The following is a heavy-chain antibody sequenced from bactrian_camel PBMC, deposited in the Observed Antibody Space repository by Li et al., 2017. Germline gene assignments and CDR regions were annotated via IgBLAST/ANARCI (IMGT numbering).Heavy chain of an antibody. V-gene: IGHV3-2*01. Sequence: QVQLVESGGGLVQPGGSLRLSCEASGFNFSIYYMTWVRQAPGKGLEWVCSIYTNDGTTNSADSVKGRFTISRDNAKNTVYLQMNSLKSEDTALYYCATDLGVVRGTSRFGYWGQGTQVTVS. D-gene: IGHD2*01. CDR1: GFNFSIYY. J-gene: IGHJ6*01. CDR2: IYTNDGTT. CDR3: ATDLGVVRGTSRFGY.